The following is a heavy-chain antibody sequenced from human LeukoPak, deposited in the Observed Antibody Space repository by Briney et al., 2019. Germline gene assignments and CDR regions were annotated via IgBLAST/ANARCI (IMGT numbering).Heavy chain of an antibody. Sequence: PGGSLRLSCAASGFTFSNHDMNWVRQAPGKGLEWVSYIISSGSSTYYADSVKGRFTISRDNSKNTLFLQMNSLRADDTAVYYCAKTQGYYDAWGQGALVTVSS. J-gene: IGHJ5*02. V-gene: IGHV3-48*03. CDR3: AKTQGYYDA. D-gene: IGHD2-15*01. CDR1: GFTFSNHD. CDR2: IISSGSST.